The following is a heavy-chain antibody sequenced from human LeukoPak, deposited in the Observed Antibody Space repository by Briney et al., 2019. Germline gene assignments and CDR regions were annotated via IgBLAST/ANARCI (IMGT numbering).Heavy chain of an antibody. Sequence: GGSLRLSCAASGFTFNAYWMHWVRQAPGQGLVWVSRTDTEGTSTHYADPVKGRFTVSRDNAKNTVYLQMNSLRAEDTAVYYCARDSYNNVDYWGQGTLVTVSS. CDR2: TDTEGTST. CDR3: ARDSYNNVDY. CDR1: GFTFNAYW. V-gene: IGHV3-74*01. D-gene: IGHD5-24*01. J-gene: IGHJ4*02.